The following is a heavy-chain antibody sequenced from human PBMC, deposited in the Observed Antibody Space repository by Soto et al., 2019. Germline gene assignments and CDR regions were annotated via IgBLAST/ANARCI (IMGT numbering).Heavy chain of an antibody. CDR1: GYTFTSYG. CDR3: AGGGDVNYYHGMDV. D-gene: IGHD5-12*01. V-gene: IGHV1-18*01. CDR2: ISAYNGKT. Sequence: QVQLVQSGGEVKKPGASVKLSCTASGYTFTSYGISWVRQAPGQGLEWMGWISAYNGKTNYAQNVQGRVTMTTDTSTRTAYMDLRSMRSDDTAVYYCAGGGDVNYYHGMDVWGQGTTVTVSS. J-gene: IGHJ6*02.